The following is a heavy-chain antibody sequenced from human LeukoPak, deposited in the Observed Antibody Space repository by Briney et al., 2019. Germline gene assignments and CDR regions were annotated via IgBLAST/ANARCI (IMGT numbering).Heavy chain of an antibody. D-gene: IGHD3-22*01. CDR2: IYYSGST. CDR3: ARVGYYDSSGYYGLSFDY. V-gene: IGHV4-31*03. J-gene: IGHJ4*02. CDR1: GGSISSGGYY. Sequence: SQTLSLTCTVSGGSISSGGYYWSWIRQHPGKGLEWIGYIYYSGSTYYNPSLKSRVTISVDTSKDQFSLKLSSVTAADTAVYYCARVGYYDSSGYYGLSFDYWGQGTLVTVSS.